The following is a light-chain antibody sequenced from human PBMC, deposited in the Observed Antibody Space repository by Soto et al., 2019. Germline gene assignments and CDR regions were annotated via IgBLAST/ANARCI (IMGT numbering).Light chain of an antibody. V-gene: IGKV3-20*01. J-gene: IGKJ1*01. CDR2: GAS. CDR1: QSVGSNY. CDR3: QQYGSSPWT. Sequence: EIVLTQPPGTLSLSPGERATLSCRASQSVGSNYLAWYQQKPGQAPRPLIYGASSRATGIPDRFSGSGAGTDFTLTISRLESEDFAVYYCQQYGSSPWTFGQGTKVDIK.